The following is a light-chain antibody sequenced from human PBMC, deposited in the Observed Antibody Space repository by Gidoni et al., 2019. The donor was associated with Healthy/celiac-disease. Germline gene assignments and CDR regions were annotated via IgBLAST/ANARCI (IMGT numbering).Light chain of an antibody. CDR3: SSYTSSSPRV. Sequence: QSALTQPASVSGSPGQSITLSCTGTSSDVGGYNFVSWYPQHPGKAPKLMIYEVSNRPSGVPDRFSGSKSGNTASLTISGLQAEDEADYYCSSYTSSSPRVFGGGTKLTVL. V-gene: IGLV2-14*01. CDR1: SSDVGGYNF. J-gene: IGLJ3*02. CDR2: EVS.